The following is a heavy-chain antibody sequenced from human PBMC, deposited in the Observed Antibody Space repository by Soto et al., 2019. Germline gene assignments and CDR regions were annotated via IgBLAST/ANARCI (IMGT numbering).Heavy chain of an antibody. D-gene: IGHD6-19*01. V-gene: IGHV3-23*01. Sequence: EVQLLESGGGLVQPGGSLRLSCAASGFTFSSYAMSWVRQAPGKGLEWVSAISGSGGSTYYADSVKGRFTISRDISKNTVYLQMNSLRAEDTAVYYCAKDRGYSIAVAGNQVAVYYFDYWGQGTLVTVSS. J-gene: IGHJ4*02. CDR2: ISGSGGST. CDR1: GFTFSSYA. CDR3: AKDRGYSIAVAGNQVAVYYFDY.